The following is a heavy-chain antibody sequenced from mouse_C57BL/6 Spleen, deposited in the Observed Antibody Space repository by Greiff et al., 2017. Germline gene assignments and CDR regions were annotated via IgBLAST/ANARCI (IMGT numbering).Heavy chain of an antibody. CDR2: ISYDGSN. V-gene: IGHV3-6*01. CDR1: GYSITSGYY. J-gene: IGHJ2*01. Sequence: EVQLQQSGPGLVKPSQSLSLTCSVTGYSITSGYYWNWIRQFPGNKLEWMGYISYDGSNNYNPSLKNRISITRDTSKNQFFLKLNSVTTEDTATYYCARKVYYDYDDGAAYYFDYWGQGTTLTVSS. D-gene: IGHD2-4*01. CDR3: ARKVYYDYDDGAAYYFDY.